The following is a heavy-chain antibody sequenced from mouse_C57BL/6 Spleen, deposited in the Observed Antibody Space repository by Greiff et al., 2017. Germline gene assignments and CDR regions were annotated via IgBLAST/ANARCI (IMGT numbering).Heavy chain of an antibody. CDR2: IDPSDSYT. CDR1: GYTFTRYW. V-gene: IGHV1-69*01. Sequence: VQLQQPGAELVMPGASVKLSCKASGYTFTRYWMHWVKQRPGQGLEWIGEIDPSDSYTNYNQKFKGKSTLTVDKSSSTAYMQLSSLTSEDSAVYYCAILLPGFDVWGTGTTVTVSS. CDR3: AILLPGFDV. D-gene: IGHD1-1*01. J-gene: IGHJ1*03.